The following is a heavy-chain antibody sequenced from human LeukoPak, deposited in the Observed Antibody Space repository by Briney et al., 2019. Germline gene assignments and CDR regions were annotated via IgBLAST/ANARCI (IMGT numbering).Heavy chain of an antibody. Sequence: ASVKVSCKASGGTFSSYAISWVRQAPGQGLEWMGGIIPIFGTANYAQKFQGRVTITADESTSTAYMELSSLRSEDTAVYYCARVRYNWNDVGYFDYRGQGTLVTVSS. CDR3: ARVRYNWNDVGYFDY. J-gene: IGHJ4*02. CDR2: IIPIFGTA. CDR1: GGTFSSYA. V-gene: IGHV1-69*13. D-gene: IGHD1-20*01.